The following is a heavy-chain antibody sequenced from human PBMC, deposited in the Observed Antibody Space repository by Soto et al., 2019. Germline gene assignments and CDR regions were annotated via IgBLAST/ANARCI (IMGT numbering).Heavy chain of an antibody. CDR2: IYYSGST. J-gene: IGHJ5*02. V-gene: IGHV4-30-4*01. CDR1: GGSISSGDYY. D-gene: IGHD6-13*01. Sequence: PSETLSLTCTVSGGSISSGDYYWSWIRQPPGKGLEWIGYIYYSGSTYYNPSLKSRVTISVDTSKNQFSLKLSSVTAADTAVYYCARQSVSSWFMMGNNWFDPWGQGTLVTVSS. CDR3: ARQSVSSWFMMGNNWFDP.